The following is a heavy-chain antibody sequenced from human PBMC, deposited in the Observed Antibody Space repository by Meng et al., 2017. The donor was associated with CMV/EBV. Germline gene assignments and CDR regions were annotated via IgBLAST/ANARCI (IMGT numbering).Heavy chain of an antibody. CDR2: ISSSSSYI. CDR1: GFTFSSYI. D-gene: IGHD3-3*01. J-gene: IGHJ6*02. Sequence: GESLEISCAASGFTFSSYIMNWVRQAPGEGLEWVSSISSSSSYIYYADSVKGRFTISRDNAKNSLYLQMNSLRAEDTAVYYCARDPRFPGVWGQGTTVTVSS. V-gene: IGHV3-21*01. CDR3: ARDPRFPGV.